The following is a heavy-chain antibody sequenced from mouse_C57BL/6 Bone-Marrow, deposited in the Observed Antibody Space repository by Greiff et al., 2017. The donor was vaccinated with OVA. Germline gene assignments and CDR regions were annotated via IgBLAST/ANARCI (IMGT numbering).Heavy chain of an antibody. CDR1: GYTFTSYW. V-gene: IGHV1-72*01. J-gene: IGHJ2*01. CDR3: ARYSYYFDG. CDR2: IDPNGGGT. Sequence: QVQLKQPGAELVKPGASVKLSCKASGYTFTSYWMHWVKQRPGRGLEWIGRIDPNGGGTKYNEKFKSKATLTVDKPSSTAYMQLRSLTSEDSAVDYCARYSYYFDGWGQGTTLTVSS.